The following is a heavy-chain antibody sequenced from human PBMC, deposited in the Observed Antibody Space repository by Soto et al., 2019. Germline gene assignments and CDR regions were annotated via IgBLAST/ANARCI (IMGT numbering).Heavy chain of an antibody. CDR1: GFTFSSYS. Sequence: GGSLRLSCPASGFTFSSYSMNWVRQAPGKGLEWVSSISSSSYIYYADSVKGRFTISRDNAKNSLYLQMNSLRAEDTAVYYCARDRDXYYDSAIRYYYYYGMDVWGQGTTVTVSS. CDR3: ARDRDXYYDSAIRYYYYYGMDV. D-gene: IGHD3-22*01. CDR2: ISSSSYI. J-gene: IGHJ6*02. V-gene: IGHV3-21*01.